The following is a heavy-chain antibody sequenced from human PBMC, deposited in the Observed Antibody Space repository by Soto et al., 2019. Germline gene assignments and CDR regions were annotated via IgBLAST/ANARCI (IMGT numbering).Heavy chain of an antibody. CDR2: IYHSGST. CDR3: ARVRQWPVAPYYYYGMDV. J-gene: IGHJ6*02. V-gene: IGHV4-31*03. D-gene: IGHD6-19*01. CDR1: CGSISSGGYY. Sequence: SETLSLTCTVSCGSISSGGYYWSWIRQHPGKGLEYIGYIYHSGSTYYKPSLKSRVTISVDTSKNQFSLKLTSVTAADTAVYYCARVRQWPVAPYYYYGMDVWGQGTAVTVSS.